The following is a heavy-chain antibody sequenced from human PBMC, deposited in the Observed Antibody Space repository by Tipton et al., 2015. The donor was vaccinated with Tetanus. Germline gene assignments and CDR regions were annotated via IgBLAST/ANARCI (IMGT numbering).Heavy chain of an antibody. Sequence: TLSLTCAVSGGPISDYYWSWIRQPPGKGLEWIGEVSHTGSTNYNPSLKSRLTISIDSSKSQFSLRLTSVTAADTAVYYCAREPGTPIFGVVLKGNDAFDTWGQGTMVTVSS. CDR1: GGPISDYY. D-gene: IGHD3-3*02. V-gene: IGHV4-34*01. CDR2: VSHTGST. CDR3: AREPGTPIFGVVLKGNDAFDT. J-gene: IGHJ3*02.